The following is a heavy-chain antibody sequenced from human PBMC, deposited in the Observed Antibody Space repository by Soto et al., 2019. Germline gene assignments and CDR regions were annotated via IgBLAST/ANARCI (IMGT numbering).Heavy chain of an antibody. CDR2: ISYEGSNK. D-gene: IGHD3-10*01. V-gene: IGHV3-30*18. J-gene: IGHJ4*02. CDR3: AKDLYYGSGSYYTLDY. Sequence: QVQLVESGGGVVQPGRSLRLSCAVSGFTFSSHGMHWVRQAPGKGLEWVAVISYEGSNKYYADSVKGRFTISRDNSRNTCYLKMNSWRAKDTAVYFCAKDLYYGSGSYYTLDYWGQGTLVTVSS. CDR1: GFTFSSHG.